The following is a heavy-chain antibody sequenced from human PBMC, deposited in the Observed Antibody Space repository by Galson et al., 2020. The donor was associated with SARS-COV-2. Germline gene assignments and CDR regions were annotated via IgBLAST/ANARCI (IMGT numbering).Heavy chain of an antibody. CDR1: GGSFTGYY. CDR2: IHHTGST. Sequence: SQASETLSLTCAVNGGSFTGYYWGWIRQPPGKGLEWIGEIHHTGSTNYNPSLKSRVTMSVDTSKNQFSLNLSSVTAADTAVYYCARVEHLTRMTKWGQGTLVTISS. J-gene: IGHJ4*02. V-gene: IGHV4-34*01. D-gene: IGHD4-17*01. CDR3: ARVEHLTRMTK.